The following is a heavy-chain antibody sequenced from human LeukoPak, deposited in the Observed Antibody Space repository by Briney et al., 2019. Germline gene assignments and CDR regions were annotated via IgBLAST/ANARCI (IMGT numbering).Heavy chain of an antibody. CDR1: GFTFSSYC. CDR3: ARYFTAVTETLRLDC. V-gene: IGHV3-7*03. J-gene: IGHJ4*02. D-gene: IGHD6-19*01. Sequence: PGGSLRLSCAASGFTFSSYCMSWVRQAPGKGLEWVATISPDGSAKYYVDSVKGRFTISRDNAKNSLSLQMNSLRAEDTAVYYCARYFTAVTETLRLDCWGQGTLVTVSS. CDR2: ISPDGSAK.